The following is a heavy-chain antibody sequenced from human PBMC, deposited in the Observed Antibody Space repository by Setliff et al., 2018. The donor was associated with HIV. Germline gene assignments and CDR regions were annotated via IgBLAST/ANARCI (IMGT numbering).Heavy chain of an antibody. CDR2: INHSGST. V-gene: IGHV4-34*01. J-gene: IGHJ4*02. CDR1: GGSFSGYY. Sequence: SETLSLTCAVYGGSFSGYYWSWIRQPPGKGLEWIGEINHSGSTNYNPSLKSRVTISVDTSKNQFSLKLSSVTAADTAVYYCARGPAGRLVFLSYWGQGTLVTVPQ. CDR3: ARGPAGRLVFLSY. D-gene: IGHD6-6*01.